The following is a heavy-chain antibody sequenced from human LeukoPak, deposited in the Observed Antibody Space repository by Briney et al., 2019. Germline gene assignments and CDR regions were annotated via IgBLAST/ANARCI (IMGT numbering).Heavy chain of an antibody. Sequence: ASVKVSCKASGHTSTTYAIHWVRQAPGQGLEWMGWINAGNGNIKYSQKFQGRVTITGDTSASTAYMELRSLRSDDTAVYYCARDQYSSSPGYWGQGTLVTVSS. J-gene: IGHJ4*02. V-gene: IGHV1-3*01. CDR3: ARDQYSSSPGY. CDR1: GHTSTTYA. D-gene: IGHD6-6*01. CDR2: INAGNGNI.